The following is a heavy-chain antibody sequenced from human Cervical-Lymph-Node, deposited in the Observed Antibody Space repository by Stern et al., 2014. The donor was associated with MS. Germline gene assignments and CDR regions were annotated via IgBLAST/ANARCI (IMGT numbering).Heavy chain of an antibody. V-gene: IGHV3-30*14. CDR2: ISYDGTKK. Sequence: VQLVESGGGVVQPGRSLRLTCAASGFIFSNYAMHWVRQTPGKGLEWLTVISYDGTKKYYADSVKGRFTISRDNSERKVYLQLDSLTEDDAALYYCARVSVGAGTWFDLWGQGTLVTVSS. J-gene: IGHJ5*02. CDR3: ARVSVGAGTWFDL. CDR1: GFIFSNYA. D-gene: IGHD1-26*01.